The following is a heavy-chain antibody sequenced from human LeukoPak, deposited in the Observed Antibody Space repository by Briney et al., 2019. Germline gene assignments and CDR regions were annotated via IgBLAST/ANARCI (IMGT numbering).Heavy chain of an antibody. J-gene: IGHJ4*02. V-gene: IGHV3-23*01. CDR3: AKGTRDFWSGYYTLDY. CDR1: GFTFDDYG. D-gene: IGHD3-3*01. Sequence: GGSLRLSCAASGFTFDDYGMSWVRQAPGKGLEWVSAISGSGGSTYYADSVKGRFTISRDNSKNTLYLQMNSLRAEDTAVYYCAKGTRDFWSGYYTLDYWGQGTLVTVSS. CDR2: ISGSGGST.